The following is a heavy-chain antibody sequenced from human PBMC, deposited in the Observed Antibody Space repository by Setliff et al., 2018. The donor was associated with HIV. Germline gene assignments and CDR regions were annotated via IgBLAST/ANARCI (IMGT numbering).Heavy chain of an antibody. D-gene: IGHD1-26*01. CDR1: GYTFTNYF. CDR3: ATVRIVGATEFDY. V-gene: IGHV1-69-2*01. CDR2: VDPEDGET. J-gene: IGHJ4*02. Sequence: ASVKVSCKASGYTFTNYFMHWVRQAPGEGIEWVGRVDPEDGETRYAMKFQGSVTISADTSTDTTYLSLTSLRSQDTAVYYCATVRIVGATEFDYWGQGTVVTVSS.